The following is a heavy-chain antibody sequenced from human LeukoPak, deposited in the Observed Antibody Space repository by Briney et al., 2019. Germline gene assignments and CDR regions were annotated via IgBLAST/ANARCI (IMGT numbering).Heavy chain of an antibody. Sequence: PGGSLRLSCAASGFTFSSYSMNWVRQAPGKGLEWVSSISSSSSYIYYADSVKGRFTISRDNAKNSLYLQMNSLRAEDTAMYYCARDVTSSSIAFDYWGQGTLVTVSS. D-gene: IGHD6-13*01. CDR1: GFTFSSYS. J-gene: IGHJ4*02. V-gene: IGHV3-21*01. CDR2: ISSSSSYI. CDR3: ARDVTSSSIAFDY.